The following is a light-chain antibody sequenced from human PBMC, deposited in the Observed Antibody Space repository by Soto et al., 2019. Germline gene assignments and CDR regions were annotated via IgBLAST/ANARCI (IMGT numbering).Light chain of an antibody. J-gene: IGKJ1*01. CDR3: QQYNTYWT. CDR2: KAS. V-gene: IGKV1-5*03. CDR1: QSISSW. Sequence: DIQMTQSPSTLSASVGDRVTITCRASQSISSWLAWYQQKPGKAPNLLIYKASSLKSGVPSRFSGSGSGTEFTLTVSSLQPDDFATYYCQQYNTYWTFGQGTKVDIK.